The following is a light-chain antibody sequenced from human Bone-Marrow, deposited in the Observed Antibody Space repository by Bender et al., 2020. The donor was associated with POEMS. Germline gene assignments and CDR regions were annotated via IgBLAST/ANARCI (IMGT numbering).Light chain of an antibody. J-gene: IGLJ3*02. CDR3: QSTDSSGTRWV. CDR1: VLAKQS. CDR2: RDT. Sequence: SYVLTQPPSVSVSPGQTARITCGGDVLAKQSVYWYQQKPGQAPVLAIYRDTERPSGIPERFSGSRSGSTVSLTISGVQAEDEADYYCQSTDSSGTRWVFGGGTKLAVL. V-gene: IGLV3-25*03.